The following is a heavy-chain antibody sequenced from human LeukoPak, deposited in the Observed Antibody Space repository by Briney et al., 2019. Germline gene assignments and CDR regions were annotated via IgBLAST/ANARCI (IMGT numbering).Heavy chain of an antibody. CDR3: ARVTAYSSGPDY. CDR2: IYSSGRT. J-gene: IGHJ4*02. D-gene: IGHD6-19*01. Sequence: SQTLSLTCNVAGDSISSGSYYWSWIRQPAGKGLEWIGRIYSSGRTNYNPSLKSRLTISIDTSKNQFSLRLSSVTAADTAVYYCARVTAYSSGPDYWGQGTLVTVSS. CDR1: GDSISSGSYY. V-gene: IGHV4-61*02.